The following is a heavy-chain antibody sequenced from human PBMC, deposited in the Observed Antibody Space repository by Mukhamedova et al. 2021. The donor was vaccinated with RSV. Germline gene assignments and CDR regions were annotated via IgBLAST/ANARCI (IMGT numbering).Heavy chain of an antibody. CDR2: INHSGST. D-gene: IGHD2/OR15-2a*01. V-gene: IGHV4-34*01. Sequence: IGEINHSGSTNYNPSLKSRVTISVDTSKNQFSLKLSSVTAADTAVYYCARLGRGIVKTVRRYFDYWGQGTLVTVSS. CDR3: ARLGRGIVKTVRRYFDY. J-gene: IGHJ4*02.